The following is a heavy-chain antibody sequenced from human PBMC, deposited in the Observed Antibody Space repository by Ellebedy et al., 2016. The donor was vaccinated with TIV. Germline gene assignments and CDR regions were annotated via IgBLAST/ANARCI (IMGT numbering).Heavy chain of an antibody. J-gene: IGHJ4*02. CDR2: IWYEGSYK. D-gene: IGHD6-13*01. CDR1: GFRFSSYG. CDR3: ARELAAAGFFDY. V-gene: IGHV3-33*01. Sequence: GESLKISCAASGFRFSSYGIHWVRQAPGKGLEWVALIWYEGSYKYYGDSVKGRFTISRDDSKNTVYLQMNSLRAEDTAVFYCARELAAAGFFDYWGQGTLVTVSS.